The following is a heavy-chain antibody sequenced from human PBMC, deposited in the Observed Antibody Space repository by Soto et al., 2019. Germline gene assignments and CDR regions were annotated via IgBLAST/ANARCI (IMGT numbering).Heavy chain of an antibody. CDR2: INHSGST. CDR3: ARGRATLITLFDY. Sequence: QVELQQWGAGLLKPSETLSLTCGVYGGSLSGYYWSWIRQPPGKGLEWIAEINHSGSTNYNPSLKSRVTISVDTSKNQLSLRLSSLTAADTAVYYCARGRATLITLFDYWGQGTRVTVSS. CDR1: GGSLSGYY. J-gene: IGHJ4*02. D-gene: IGHD3-10*01. V-gene: IGHV4-34*01.